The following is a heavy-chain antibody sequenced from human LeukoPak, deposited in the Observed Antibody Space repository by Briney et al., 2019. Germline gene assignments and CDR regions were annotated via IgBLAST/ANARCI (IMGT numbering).Heavy chain of an antibody. J-gene: IGHJ4*02. CDR3: ARGGEQQLAIFDY. CDR1: GYTFTGYY. V-gene: IGHV1-2*04. D-gene: IGHD6-13*01. Sequence: VASVKVSCKASGYTFTGYYMHWVRQAPGQGLEWMGWINPNSGGTNYAQKFQGWVTMTSDTSISTAYMELSRLRSDDTAVYYCARGGEQQLAIFDYWGQGTLVTVSS. CDR2: INPNSGGT.